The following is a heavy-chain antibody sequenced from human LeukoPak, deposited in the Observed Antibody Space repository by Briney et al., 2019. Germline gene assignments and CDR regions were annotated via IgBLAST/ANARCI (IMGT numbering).Heavy chain of an antibody. V-gene: IGHV1-2*02. D-gene: IGHD6-6*01. J-gene: IGHJ5*02. CDR3: AREGEQLVLGNWFDP. Sequence: ASVKVSCKASGYTFTGYYMHWVRQAPGQGLEWMGWINPNSGGTNYAQKFQGRVTMTRDTSISTAYMELSRLRSDDTAVYYCAREGEQLVLGNWFDPWGQGTLVTVSS. CDR2: INPNSGGT. CDR1: GYTFTGYY.